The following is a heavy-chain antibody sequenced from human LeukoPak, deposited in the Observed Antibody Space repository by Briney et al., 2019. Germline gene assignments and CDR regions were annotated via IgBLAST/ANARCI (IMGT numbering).Heavy chain of an antibody. Sequence: QPGGSLRLSCAASGFTFDDYAMHWVRQAPGKGLEWVSGISWNSGSIGYADSVKGRFTISRDNAKNSLYLQMNSLRAEDTALYYCAKDVGGYVSGAFDIWGQGTMVTVSS. CDR2: ISWNSGSI. D-gene: IGHD5-12*01. CDR3: AKDVGGYVSGAFDI. J-gene: IGHJ3*02. V-gene: IGHV3-9*01. CDR1: GFTFDDYA.